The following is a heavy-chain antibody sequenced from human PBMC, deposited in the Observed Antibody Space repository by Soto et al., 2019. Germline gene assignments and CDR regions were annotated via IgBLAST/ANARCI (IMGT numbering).Heavy chain of an antibody. Sequence: QVHLVESGGGLVKPGGSLRLSCAASGFTSSDYYMNWIRQAPGKGLEWLSYMSSSGGRIYYADSVKGRFNISRDNAKNSLFLQMSSLRDEDTAVYYCARQGYCSGGSCYVDSWGQGTLVTVSS. CDR3: ARQGYCSGGSCYVDS. V-gene: IGHV3-11*01. J-gene: IGHJ4*02. CDR1: GFTSSDYY. D-gene: IGHD2-15*01. CDR2: MSSSGGRI.